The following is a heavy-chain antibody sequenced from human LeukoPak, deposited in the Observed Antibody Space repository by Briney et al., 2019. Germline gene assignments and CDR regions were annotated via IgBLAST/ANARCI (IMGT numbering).Heavy chain of an antibody. D-gene: IGHD3-22*01. J-gene: IGHJ4*02. Sequence: GGSLRLSCAASGFTFSTYAVNWVRQAPGKGLEWVSPISGSGDSTYYADCVKGRFNIHRDNSKDTLYLQMSIVRVDDTAVYYCARDRGRYYDSRGFYWGYYFDSWGQGILVTVST. V-gene: IGHV3-23*01. CDR2: ISGSGDST. CDR3: ARDRGRYYDSRGFYWGYYFDS. CDR1: GFTFSTYA.